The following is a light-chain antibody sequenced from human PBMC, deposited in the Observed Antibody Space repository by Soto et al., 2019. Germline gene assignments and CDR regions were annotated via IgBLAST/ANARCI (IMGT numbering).Light chain of an antibody. CDR3: QVWDHNSDHYV. Sequence: YELTQPPSVSVAPGKTARIACGGSHVGSESVHWYQQKPGQAPILVIYSNSDRPSGIPERLSGSNSGNTATLTITRVEAGDEADYYCQVWDHNSDHYVFGSGTKLTVL. CDR2: SNS. J-gene: IGLJ1*01. V-gene: IGLV3-21*04. CDR1: HVGSES.